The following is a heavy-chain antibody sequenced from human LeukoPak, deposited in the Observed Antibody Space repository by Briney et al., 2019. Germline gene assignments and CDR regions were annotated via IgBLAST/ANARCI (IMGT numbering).Heavy chain of an antibody. J-gene: IGHJ4*02. V-gene: IGHV4-61*08. D-gene: IGHD3-22*01. Sequence: PSQTLSLTCAVSGGSISSGGYSWSWIRQPPGKGLEWIGYIFYSGSTNYNPSLKSRVTISVDTSKNQFSLKLSSVTAADTAVYYCARESFYDSSGYYLFDYWGQGTLVTVSS. CDR2: IFYSGST. CDR3: ARESFYDSSGYYLFDY. CDR1: GGSISSGGYS.